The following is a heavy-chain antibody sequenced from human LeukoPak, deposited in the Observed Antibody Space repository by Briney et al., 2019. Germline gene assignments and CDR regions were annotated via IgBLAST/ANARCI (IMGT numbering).Heavy chain of an antibody. Sequence: GGSLRLSCAASGFTVSSNYMSWARQAPGKGLGWVSVIYSGGSTYYADSVKGRFTISRDNSKNTLYLQMNSLRAEDTAVYYRTIAVTGMAIDYWGQGTLVTVSS. J-gene: IGHJ4*02. CDR3: TIAVTGMAIDY. CDR1: GFTVSSNY. D-gene: IGHD6-19*01. V-gene: IGHV3-53*01. CDR2: IYSGGST.